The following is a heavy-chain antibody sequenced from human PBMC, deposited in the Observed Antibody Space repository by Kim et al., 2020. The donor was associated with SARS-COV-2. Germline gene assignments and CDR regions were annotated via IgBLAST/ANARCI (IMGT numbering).Heavy chain of an antibody. Sequence: HGDTEYAQRLQGRVTMTADRSTNTVFLDLSSLTSADTAIYYCARGEAWFDTWGQGTLVTVSS. CDR3: ARGEAWFDT. J-gene: IGHJ5*02. V-gene: IGHV1-18*01. CDR2: HGDT.